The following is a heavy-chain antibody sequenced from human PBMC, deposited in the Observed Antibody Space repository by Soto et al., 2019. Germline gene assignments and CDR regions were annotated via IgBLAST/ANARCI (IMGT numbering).Heavy chain of an antibody. D-gene: IGHD6-6*01. CDR2: ISGSGGST. J-gene: IGHJ6*03. CDR1: GFTFSSYA. V-gene: IGHV3-23*01. Sequence: GGSLRLSCAASGFTFSSYAMSWVRQAPGKGLEWVSAISGSGGSTYYADSVKGRFTISRDNSKNTLYLQMNSLRAEDTAVYYCAKKGQQLVVRYYMDVWGKGTTVTVSS. CDR3: AKKGQQLVVRYYMDV.